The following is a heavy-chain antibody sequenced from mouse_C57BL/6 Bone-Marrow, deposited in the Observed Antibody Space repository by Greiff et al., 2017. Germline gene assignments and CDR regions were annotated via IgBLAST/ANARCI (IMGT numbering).Heavy chain of an antibody. CDR2: IYPRSGNT. CDR3: ARYGGQLRLRYFDV. Sequence: VQLQESGAELARPGASVKLSCKASGYTFTSYGISWVKQRTGQGLEWIGEIYPRSGNTYYNEKFKGKATLPADKSSSTAYMELRSLTSEDSAVYFCARYGGQLRLRYFDVWGTGTTVTVSS. V-gene: IGHV1-81*01. CDR1: GYTFTSYG. D-gene: IGHD3-2*02. J-gene: IGHJ1*03.